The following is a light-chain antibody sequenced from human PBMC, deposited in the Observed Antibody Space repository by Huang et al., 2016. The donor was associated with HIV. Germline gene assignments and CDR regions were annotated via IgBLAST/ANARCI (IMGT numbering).Light chain of an antibody. CDR3: QQYNDWPQT. CDR1: QSVSTN. CDR2: GAS. V-gene: IGKV3-15*01. J-gene: IGKJ1*01. Sequence: EIVMTQSPVTLSVSPGERATLSCRASQSVSTNLAWYQQKPGQAPRLLIYGASTRATGIPGRFSGSGSGTDFTLTISSLQSGDFAVYYCQQYNDWPQTFGQGTKVQIK.